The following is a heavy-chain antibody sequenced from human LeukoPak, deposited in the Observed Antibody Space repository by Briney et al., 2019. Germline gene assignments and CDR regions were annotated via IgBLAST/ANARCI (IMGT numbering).Heavy chain of an antibody. V-gene: IGHV3-48*01. J-gene: IGHJ4*02. CDR2: ISSSSSTI. CDR3: ARDSCSSTRCYDY. CDR1: GFTFSSYS. Sequence: PGGSLRLSCAASGFTFSSYSMNWVRQAPGKGLEWVSYISSSSSTIYYADSVKGRFTISRDNAKNSLYLQMNSLRAEDTAVYYCARDSCSSTRCYDYWGQGTLVTVSS. D-gene: IGHD2-2*01.